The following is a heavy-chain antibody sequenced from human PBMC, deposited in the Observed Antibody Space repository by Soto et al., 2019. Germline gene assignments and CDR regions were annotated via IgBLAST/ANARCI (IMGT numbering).Heavy chain of an antibody. CDR1: GYSFTSYW. Sequence: GESLKISCKGSGYSFTSYWIGWVRQMPGKGLEWMGIIYPGDSDTRYSPSFQGQVTISADKSISTAYLQWSSLKASDTAMYYCARQGCSSTSCYTGYYYYYYGMDVWGQGTTVTVSS. CDR3: ARQGCSSTSCYTGYYYYYYGMDV. J-gene: IGHJ6*02. D-gene: IGHD2-2*02. CDR2: IYPGDSDT. V-gene: IGHV5-51*01.